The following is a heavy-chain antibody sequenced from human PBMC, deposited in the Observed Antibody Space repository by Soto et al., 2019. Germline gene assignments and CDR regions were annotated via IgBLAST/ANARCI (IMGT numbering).Heavy chain of an antibody. CDR1: GFTFSSYA. CDR2: ISGSGGST. V-gene: IGHV3-23*01. D-gene: IGHD6-19*01. J-gene: IGHJ5*02. CDR3: AKDLSGEAVAGTFTWHFGRIDP. Sequence: GGSLRLSCAASGFTFSSYAMSWVRQAPGKGLEWVSAISGSGGSTYYADSVKGRFTISRDNSKNTLYLQMNSLRAEDTAVYYCAKDLSGEAVAGTFTWHFGRIDPWAQGTLVPVSS.